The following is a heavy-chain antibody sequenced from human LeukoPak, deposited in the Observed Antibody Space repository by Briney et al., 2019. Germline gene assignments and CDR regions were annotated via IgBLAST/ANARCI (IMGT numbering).Heavy chain of an antibody. CDR2: IYYSGST. CDR3: AGAGIQLRLENYYGMDG. Sequence: SETLSLTCTVSGGSISSGDYYWSWIRQPPGKGRERNGYIYYSGSTYYNPSRKSRVTITVDTSNNLFSLKLSSVPAADTAVYYCAGAGIQLRLENYYGMDGWGQGTTVPASS. CDR1: GGSISSGDYY. V-gene: IGHV4-30-4*01. D-gene: IGHD5-18*01. J-gene: IGHJ6*02.